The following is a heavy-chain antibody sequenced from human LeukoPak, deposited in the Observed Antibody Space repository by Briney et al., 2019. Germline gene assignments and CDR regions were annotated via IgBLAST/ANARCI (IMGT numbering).Heavy chain of an antibody. D-gene: IGHD6-13*01. CDR3: ASIAAAGPGRDYYGMDV. CDR1: GGSISGYY. V-gene: IGHV4-4*07. CDR2: ISGSGST. Sequence: SETLSLTCTVSGGSISGYYWSWIRLPAGKGLEWVGRISGSGSTDYHPSLQSRVTMSVDTSKNQFSLKLSSVTAADTAMYYCASIAAAGPGRDYYGMDVWGQGTTVTVSS. J-gene: IGHJ6*02.